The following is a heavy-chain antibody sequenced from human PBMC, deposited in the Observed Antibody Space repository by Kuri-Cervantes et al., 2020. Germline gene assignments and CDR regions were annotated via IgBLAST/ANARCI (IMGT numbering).Heavy chain of an antibody. V-gene: IGHV3-30-3*01. Sequence: GGSLRLSCAASGFTFSSYAMHWVRQAPGKGLEWVAVISYDGSNKYHADSVKGRFTISRDNSKNTLYLQMNSLRAEDTAVYYCARDPGSGSYQYYYYGMDVWGQGTTVTVSS. J-gene: IGHJ6*02. CDR2: ISYDGSNK. CDR3: ARDPGSGSYQYYYYGMDV. D-gene: IGHD3-10*01. CDR1: GFTFSSYA.